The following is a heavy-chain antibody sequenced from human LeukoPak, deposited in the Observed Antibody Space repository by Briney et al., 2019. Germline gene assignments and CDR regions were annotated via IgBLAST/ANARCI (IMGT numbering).Heavy chain of an antibody. CDR1: GYSISSGYY. D-gene: IGHD3-3*01. J-gene: IGHJ4*02. CDR2: IYHSGST. CDR3: ARGLASGYPPIPFDY. Sequence: ETLSLTCTVSGYSISSGYYWGWIRPPPGKGLEWIGSIYHSGSTYYNPSLKSRVTISIDTSKSQFSLNLTSVTAADTAVYYCARGLASGYPPIPFDYWGQGTPVTVSS. V-gene: IGHV4-38-2*02.